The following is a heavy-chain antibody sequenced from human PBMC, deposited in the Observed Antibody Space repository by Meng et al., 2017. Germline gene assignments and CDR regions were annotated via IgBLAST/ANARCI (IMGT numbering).Heavy chain of an antibody. V-gene: IGHV4-34*02. CDR2: IKHGGST. CDR1: VGSFNGDD. D-gene: IGHD6-19*01. Sequence: LQPQRQRLCRASETLSLPCGVCVGSFNGDDSTWIRQPPGKGLQWVGDIKHGGSTNYYSSLKSRVTISLDTSKNQFSVKLRSVTAADTAVYFCARGFYSSGWNTFDYWGQGTLVTVSS. CDR3: ARGFYSSGWNTFDY. J-gene: IGHJ4*02.